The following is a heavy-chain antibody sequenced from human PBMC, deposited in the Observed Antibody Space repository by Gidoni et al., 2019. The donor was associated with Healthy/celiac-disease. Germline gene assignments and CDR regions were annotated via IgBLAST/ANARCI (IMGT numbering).Heavy chain of an antibody. CDR1: GFTFSSYA. CDR3: ATPQPGIAVAGLDY. CDR2: ISGSVGSP. D-gene: IGHD6-19*01. Sequence: EVQLLESGGGLVQPGGSLRLSCAASGFTFSSYAMSWVRQAPGKGLGWVSAISGSVGSPSYADSVKCRFTISRDNSNNPLYLQMNSLSAEDTAVYYCATPQPGIAVAGLDYWGQGTLVTVSS. J-gene: IGHJ4*02. V-gene: IGHV3-23*01.